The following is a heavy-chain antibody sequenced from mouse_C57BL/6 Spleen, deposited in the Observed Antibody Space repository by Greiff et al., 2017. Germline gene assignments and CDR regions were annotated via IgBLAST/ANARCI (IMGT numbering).Heavy chain of an antibody. J-gene: IGHJ1*03. D-gene: IGHD1-1*01. CDR2: INPNNGGT. Sequence: EVQLQQSGPELVKPGASVKISCKASGYTFTDYYMNWVKQSHGKSLEWIGDINPNNGGTSYNQKFKGKATLTVDKSSSTAYMELRSLTSEDSAVYYCARYTTVVANWYFDVWGTGTTVTVSS. CDR1: GYTFTDYY. V-gene: IGHV1-26*01. CDR3: ARYTTVVANWYFDV.